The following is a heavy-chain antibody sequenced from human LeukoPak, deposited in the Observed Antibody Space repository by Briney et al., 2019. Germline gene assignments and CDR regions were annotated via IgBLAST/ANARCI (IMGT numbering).Heavy chain of an antibody. CDR1: GFTFSSYA. D-gene: IGHD3-9*01. CDR3: AKSLGYFDFSFDY. V-gene: IGHV3-23*01. CDR2: ISGSGGST. Sequence: GGSLRLSCAASGFTFSSYAMSWVRQAPGKGLGWVSAISGSGGSTYYADSVKGRFTISRDNSKNTLYLQMNSLRAEDTAVYYCAKSLGYFDFSFDYWGQGTLVTVSS. J-gene: IGHJ4*02.